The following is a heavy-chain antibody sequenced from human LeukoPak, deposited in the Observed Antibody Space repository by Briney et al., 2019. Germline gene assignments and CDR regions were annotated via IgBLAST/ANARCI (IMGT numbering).Heavy chain of an antibody. V-gene: IGHV3-64*01. J-gene: IGHJ3*01. CDR3: ARAYSGSFYEAFDF. CDR2: ISSNGGST. Sequence: GGSLRLSCAASGFTFSSYAMHWVRQAPGKGLEYVSAISSNGGSTYYANSVKGRFTISRDNSKNTLYLHMHSLRPEDTAVYYCARAYSGSFYEAFDFWGQGTMVTVSS. D-gene: IGHD1-26*01. CDR1: GFTFSSYA.